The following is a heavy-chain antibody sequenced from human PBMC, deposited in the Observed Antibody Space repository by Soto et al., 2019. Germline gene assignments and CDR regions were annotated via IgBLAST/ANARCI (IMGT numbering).Heavy chain of an antibody. Sequence: QVQLVQSGAEVKKPGASVKVSCKASGYTFTSYDINWVRQATGTGLEWMGWMNPNSGNTCYAQKFQGRGTMTRNTSLSTAYRDLCSLRSEHTAVYYCAREYSSGWSKDWGQGTLVTVSS. D-gene: IGHD6-19*01. V-gene: IGHV1-8*01. CDR1: GYTFTSYD. CDR3: AREYSSGWSKD. CDR2: MNPNSGNT. J-gene: IGHJ4*02.